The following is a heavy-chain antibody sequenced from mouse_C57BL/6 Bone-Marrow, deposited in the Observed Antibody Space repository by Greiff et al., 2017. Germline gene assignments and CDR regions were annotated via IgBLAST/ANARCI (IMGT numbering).Heavy chain of an antibody. V-gene: IGHV1-9*01. CDR1: GYTFTGYW. CDR3: SRGYYGNSYYFDD. Sequence: QVQLQQSGAELMKPGASVTLSCKATGYTFTGYWIEWVKQTPGHGLEWIGAILPGSGSTNYNEKFKGKATFTADTSSNTAYILLRSLTTEDSAIFYCSRGYYGNSYYFDDWGQGTTLTVAA. J-gene: IGHJ2*01. D-gene: IGHD2-1*01. CDR2: ILPGSGST.